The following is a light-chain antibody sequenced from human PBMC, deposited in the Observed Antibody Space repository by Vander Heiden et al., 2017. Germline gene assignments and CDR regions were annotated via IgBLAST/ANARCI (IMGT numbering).Light chain of an antibody. CDR1: QSVLYSSNNKNY. CDR2: WAS. V-gene: IGKV4-1*01. J-gene: IGKJ2*01. Sequence: DIVMTQSPDSLAVSLGERATINCKSSQSVLYSSNNKNYLAWYQQKPGQPPKLLIYWASTRESGVPDRFSGSGSGTDFTLTISILQAEDVAVYYCQQDDSTAYTFGQRTKLEIK. CDR3: QQDDSTAYT.